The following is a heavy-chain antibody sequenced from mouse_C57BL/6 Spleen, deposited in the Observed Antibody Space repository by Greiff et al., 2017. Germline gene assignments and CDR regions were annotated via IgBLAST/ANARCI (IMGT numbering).Heavy chain of an antibody. V-gene: IGHV3-6*01. CDR1: GYSITSGYY. J-gene: IGHJ2*01. Sequence: VQLQQSGPGLVKPSQSLSLTCSVTGYSITSGYYWNWIRQFPGNKLEWMGYISYDGSNNYNPSLKNRISITRDTSKNQFFLKLNSVTTEDTATYYCARDHHFDYWGQGTTLTVSS. CDR3: ARDHHFDY. CDR2: ISYDGSN.